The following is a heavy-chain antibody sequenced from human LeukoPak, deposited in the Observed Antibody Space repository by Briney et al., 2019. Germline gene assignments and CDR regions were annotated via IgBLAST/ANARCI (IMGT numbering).Heavy chain of an antibody. CDR1: GGSISSSSYY. CDR2: IYYSGNT. J-gene: IGHJ4*02. V-gene: IGHV4-39*01. D-gene: IGHD3/OR15-3a*01. Sequence: SETLSLTCTVSGGSISSSSYYWGWIRQPPGKGPEWIGSIYYSGNTYYNASLKSQVSISIDTSKNRFSLKLTSVTAADTAVYYCARQTGSGLFILPGGQGTLVTVSS. CDR3: ARQTGSGLFILP.